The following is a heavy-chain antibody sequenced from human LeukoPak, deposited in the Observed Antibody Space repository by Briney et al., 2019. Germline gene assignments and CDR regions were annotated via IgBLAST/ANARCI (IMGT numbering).Heavy chain of an antibody. J-gene: IGHJ4*02. CDR2: IYYSGST. CDR1: GGSISSYY. Sequence: SETLSLTCTVSGGSISSYYWSWIRQPPGKGLEWIGYIYYSGSTNYNPSLKSRVTISVDTSKNQFSLKLSSVTAADTAVYYCARGYHPFDYWGQGTLVTVSS. D-gene: IGHD2-15*01. CDR3: ARGYHPFDY. V-gene: IGHV4-59*08.